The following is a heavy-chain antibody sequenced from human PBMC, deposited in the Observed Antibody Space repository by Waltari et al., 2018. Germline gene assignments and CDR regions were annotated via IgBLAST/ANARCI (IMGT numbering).Heavy chain of an antibody. CDR1: GGTFSSYA. J-gene: IGHJ4*02. CDR2: IIPILGIA. Sequence: QVQLVQSGAEVKKPGSSVNVSCKASGGTFSSYAISWVRQAPGQGLEWMGGIIPILGIANYAQKFQGRVTITADESTSTAYMELSSLRSEDTAVYYCARDLVATMVEFDYWGQGTLVTVSS. CDR3: ARDLVATMVEFDY. V-gene: IGHV1-69*04. D-gene: IGHD5-12*01.